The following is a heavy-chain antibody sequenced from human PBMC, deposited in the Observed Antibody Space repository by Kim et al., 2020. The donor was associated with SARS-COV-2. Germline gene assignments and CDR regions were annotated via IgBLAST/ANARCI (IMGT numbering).Heavy chain of an antibody. V-gene: IGHV3-23*01. J-gene: IGHJ4*02. Sequence: ADSVKGRFTISRDNSKNTLYLQMNSLRAEDTAVYYCAKEGYYDSSGFANYWGQGTLVTVSS. D-gene: IGHD3-22*01. CDR3: AKEGYYDSSGFANY.